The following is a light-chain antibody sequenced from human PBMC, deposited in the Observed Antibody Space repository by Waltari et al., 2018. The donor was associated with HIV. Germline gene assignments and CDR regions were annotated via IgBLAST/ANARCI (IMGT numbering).Light chain of an antibody. CDR1: SGHSNYA. Sequence: QLVLTQSPSASASLGASVKITCTLTSGHSNYAIAWHQQQPEKGPRYLMNLNSDGSHNKGDGIPDRFSASSSGAERYLTISSLQSEDEADYYCQTWGTGTWVFGGGTKLTVL. V-gene: IGLV4-69*01. CDR2: LNSDGSH. CDR3: QTWGTGTWV. J-gene: IGLJ3*02.